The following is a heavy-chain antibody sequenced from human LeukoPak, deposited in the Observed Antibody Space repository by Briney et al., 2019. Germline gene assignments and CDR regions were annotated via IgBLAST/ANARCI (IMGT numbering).Heavy chain of an antibody. CDR3: ARALLGYCSSTSCYVLNS. D-gene: IGHD2-2*01. CDR1: GFTFSSYW. J-gene: IGHJ4*02. V-gene: IGHV3-74*01. Sequence: GGSLRLSCAASGFTFSSYWMHRVRQAPGKGLVWVSRINTDGSSTSYADSVKGRFTISRDNAKNTLYLQMNSLRAEDTAVYYCARALLGYCSSTSCYVLNSWGQGTLVTVSS. CDR2: INTDGSST.